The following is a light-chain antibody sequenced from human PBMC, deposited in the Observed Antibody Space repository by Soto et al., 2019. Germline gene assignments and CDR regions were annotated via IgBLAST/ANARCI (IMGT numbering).Light chain of an antibody. CDR2: AAS. V-gene: IGKV1-8*01. J-gene: IGKJ2*01. CDR3: QQYYSYPQT. CDR1: QGISSY. Sequence: AIRMTQSPSSFSASTGDRVTITCRVSQGISSYLAWYQQKPGKAPKLLIYAASTLQSGVPSRFSGSGSGTDFTLTIICLQSEDFATYYCQQYYSYPQTFGQGTKLEI.